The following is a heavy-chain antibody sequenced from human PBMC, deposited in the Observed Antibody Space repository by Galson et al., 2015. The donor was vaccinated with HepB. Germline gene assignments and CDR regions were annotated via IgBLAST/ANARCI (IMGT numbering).Heavy chain of an antibody. CDR2: INSDGSST. CDR1: GFTFSSYW. D-gene: IGHD4-17*01. Sequence: SLRLSCAASGFTFSSYWMHWVRQAPGKGLVWVSRINSDGSSTSYADSVKGRFTISRDNAKNTLYLQMNSLRAEDTAVYYCANGGDYGDYGFDYWGQGTLVTVSS. J-gene: IGHJ4*02. V-gene: IGHV3-74*01. CDR3: ANGGDYGDYGFDY.